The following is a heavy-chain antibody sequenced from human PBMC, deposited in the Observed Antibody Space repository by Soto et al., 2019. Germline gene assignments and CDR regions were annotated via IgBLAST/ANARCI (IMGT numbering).Heavy chain of an antibody. V-gene: IGHV4-39*01. CDR3: ARQGYYHYGMDV. Sequence: SDPLSLTFAVSGCPISSSSYYCGWIRQPPGKGLEWIGSIYYSGNTYYNPSLKSRVTISADTSKNQFSLKLSSVTAADTAVYYCARQGYYHYGMDVWGQGTTVT. J-gene: IGHJ6*02. CDR2: IYYSGNT. CDR1: GCPISSSSYY.